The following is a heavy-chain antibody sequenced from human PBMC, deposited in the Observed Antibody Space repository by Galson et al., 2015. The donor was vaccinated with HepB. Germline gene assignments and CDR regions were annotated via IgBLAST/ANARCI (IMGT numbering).Heavy chain of an antibody. CDR1: GYSFTSYW. CDR3: ARHKYCSSTSCYLPYYGMDV. V-gene: IGHV5-51*01. Sequence: QSGAEVKKPGESLKISCKGSGYSFTSYWIGWVRQMPGKGLEWMGIIYPGDSDTRYSPSFQGQVTISADKSISTAYLQWSSLKASDTAMYYCARHKYCSSTSCYLPYYGMDVWGQGTTVTVSS. D-gene: IGHD2-2*01. J-gene: IGHJ6*02. CDR2: IYPGDSDT.